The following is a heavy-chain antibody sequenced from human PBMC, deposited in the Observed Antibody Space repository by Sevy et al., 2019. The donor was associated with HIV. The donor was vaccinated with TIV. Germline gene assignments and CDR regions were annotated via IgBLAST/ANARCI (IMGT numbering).Heavy chain of an antibody. J-gene: IGHJ6*02. CDR3: ARDLNPTAIFRDIVVVPAAILTHYGMDV. Sequence: GGSLRLSCAASGFTFSSYAMHWVRQAPGKGLEWVAVISYDGSNKYYADSVKGRFTLSRDNSKNTLYLQMNSLRAEDTAVYYCARDLNPTAIFRDIVVVPAAILTHYGMDVWGQGTTVTVSS. CDR2: ISYDGSNK. D-gene: IGHD2-2*02. CDR1: GFTFSSYA. V-gene: IGHV3-30*04.